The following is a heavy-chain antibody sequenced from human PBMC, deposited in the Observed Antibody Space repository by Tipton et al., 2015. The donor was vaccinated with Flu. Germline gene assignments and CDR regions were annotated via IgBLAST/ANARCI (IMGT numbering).Heavy chain of an antibody. D-gene: IGHD5-12*01. V-gene: IGHV4-38-2*02. J-gene: IGHJ4*02. Sequence: TLSLTCIVSGSSISSAFWGWIRQPPGKGLEWIGSIHHSGSTYYNPSLKSRVTISVDTSTNQFSLRLSSVTAADTAVYYCAGRGYSGYESVFWGQGILVTVSS. CDR3: AGRGYSGYESVF. CDR2: IHHSGST. CDR1: GSSISSAF.